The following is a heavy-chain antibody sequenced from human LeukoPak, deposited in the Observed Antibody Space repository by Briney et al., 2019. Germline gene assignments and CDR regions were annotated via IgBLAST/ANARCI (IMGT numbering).Heavy chain of an antibody. CDR1: GFTFSTYT. V-gene: IGHV3-21*01. Sequence: GGSLRLSCAASGFTFSTYTMNWLLQPPGKCMHRVSGISSSRSYIYYADSVKGRFTISRDNAKNSLYLQMNSLRAEDTAVYYCASAWGGYCSSTSCYPFDYWGQGNLVTVSS. CDR3: ASAWGGYCSSTSCYPFDY. CDR2: ISSSRSYI. J-gene: IGHJ4*02. D-gene: IGHD2-2*01.